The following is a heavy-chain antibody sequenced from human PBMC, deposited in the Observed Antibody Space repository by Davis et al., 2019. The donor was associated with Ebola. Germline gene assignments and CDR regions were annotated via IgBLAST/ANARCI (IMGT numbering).Heavy chain of an antibody. Sequence: GESLKISCAASGFTFSENWMSWVRQAPGKGLEWVANIKQDGTVKYYLDSVKGRFTISRDNAKNSLYLQMNSLRAEDTAVYYCVRDPALVVTGGGWFFGLWGRGTLVTVSS. D-gene: IGHD2-21*02. CDR2: IKQDGTVK. J-gene: IGHJ2*01. CDR3: VRDPALVVTGGGWFFGL. CDR1: GFTFSENW. V-gene: IGHV3-7*01.